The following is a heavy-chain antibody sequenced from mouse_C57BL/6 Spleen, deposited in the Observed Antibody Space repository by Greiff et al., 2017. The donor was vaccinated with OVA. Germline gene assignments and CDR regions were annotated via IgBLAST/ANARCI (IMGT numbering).Heavy chain of an antibody. V-gene: IGHV5S21*01. J-gene: IGHJ3*01. CDR2: ISSGGDYI. CDR1: GFTFSNYA. D-gene: IGHD2-2*01. Sequence: EVKLMESGAGLVKPGGSLKLSCAASGFTFSNYAMSWVRQTPEKRLEWVAYISSGGDYIYYADTVKGRFTISRDNARNTLYLQMSRLKSDDTAMNYCTRRNGYAYWGQETLVNVDA. CDR3: TRRNGYAY.